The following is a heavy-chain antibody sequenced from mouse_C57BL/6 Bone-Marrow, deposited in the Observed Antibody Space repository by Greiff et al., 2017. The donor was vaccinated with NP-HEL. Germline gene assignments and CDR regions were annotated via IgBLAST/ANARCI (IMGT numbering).Heavy chain of an antibody. V-gene: IGHV1-50*01. CDR3: APIYYDYAFAY. CDR2: IDPSDRYT. J-gene: IGHJ3*01. D-gene: IGHD2-4*01. CDR1: GYTFTSYW. Sequence: QVQLQQPGAELVKPGASVKLSCKASGYTFTSYWMQWVKQRPGQGLEWIGEIDPSDRYTHYNQKFKGKATLTVDTSSSTAYMQRSSLTSEDSAVYYCAPIYYDYAFAYWGQGTLVTVSA.